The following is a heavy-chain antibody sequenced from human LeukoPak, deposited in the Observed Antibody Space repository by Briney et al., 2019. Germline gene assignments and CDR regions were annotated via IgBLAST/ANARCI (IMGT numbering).Heavy chain of an antibody. CDR2: IYYSGSA. Sequence: SETLSLTCTVSGGSISSYYWSWIRQPPGKGLEWIGYIYYSGSANYNPSLKSRVTISVDTSKNQFSLKLSSVTAADTAVYYCASSSRTRTPARVFDYWGQGTLVTVSS. CDR1: GGSISSYY. D-gene: IGHD2-2*01. V-gene: IGHV4-59*12. J-gene: IGHJ4*02. CDR3: ASSSRTRTPARVFDY.